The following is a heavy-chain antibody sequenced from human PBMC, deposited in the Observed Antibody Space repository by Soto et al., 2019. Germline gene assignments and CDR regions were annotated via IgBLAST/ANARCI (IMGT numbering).Heavy chain of an antibody. Sequence: PWESLKISCKGSGYRFTSYWIGWVRQMPGKGLEWMGIIYPGDSDTTYSPSFQGQVTISADKSTTTAYLQWSSLKASDTAMYYCARQGVAAAGTGYYYYSGMDVWGQGTTVTVSS. D-gene: IGHD6-13*01. CDR3: ARQGVAAAGTGYYYYSGMDV. CDR2: IYPGDSDT. V-gene: IGHV5-51*01. J-gene: IGHJ6*02. CDR1: GYRFTSYW.